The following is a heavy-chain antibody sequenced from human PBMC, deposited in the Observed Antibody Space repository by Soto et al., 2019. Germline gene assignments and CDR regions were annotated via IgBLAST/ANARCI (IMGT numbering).Heavy chain of an antibody. J-gene: IGHJ6*02. Sequence: PSETLSLTCAVYGGSFSGYYWSWIRQPPGKGLEWIGEINHSGSTNYNPSLKSRVTISVDTSKNQFSLKLSSVTAAHTAVYYCARGRHILTGYYRDLNYGMDVWGQGTTVTVSS. CDR1: GGSFSGYY. CDR2: INHSGST. V-gene: IGHV4-34*01. D-gene: IGHD3-9*01. CDR3: ARGRHILTGYYRDLNYGMDV.